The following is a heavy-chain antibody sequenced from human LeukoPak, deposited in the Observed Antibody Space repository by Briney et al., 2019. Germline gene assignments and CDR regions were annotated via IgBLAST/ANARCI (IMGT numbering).Heavy chain of an antibody. Sequence: PSQTLSLTCTVSGGSISSDGYYRGWIRQHPGKGLEWIGHIYYSGSTYYNPSLKSRVTISVDTSKNQFSLKLTSVTAADTAVYYCARSRSGYYGDVDYWGQGTLVTVSS. CDR1: GGSISSDGYY. CDR3: ARSRSGYYGDVDY. J-gene: IGHJ4*02. CDR2: IYYSGST. V-gene: IGHV4-31*03. D-gene: IGHD3-3*01.